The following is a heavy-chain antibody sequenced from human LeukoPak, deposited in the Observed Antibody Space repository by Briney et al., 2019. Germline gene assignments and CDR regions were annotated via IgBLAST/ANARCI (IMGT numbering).Heavy chain of an antibody. CDR3: AKAIKYYYYYMDV. D-gene: IGHD2-21*01. CDR1: GFTFSSYG. Sequence: PGRSLRLSCAASGFTFSSYGMHWVRQAPGKGLEWVAVIWYDGSNKYYADSVKGRFTISRDNSKNTLYLQMNSLRAEDTAVYYCAKAIKYYYYYMDVWGEGTTVTVSS. J-gene: IGHJ6*03. V-gene: IGHV3-33*06. CDR2: IWYDGSNK.